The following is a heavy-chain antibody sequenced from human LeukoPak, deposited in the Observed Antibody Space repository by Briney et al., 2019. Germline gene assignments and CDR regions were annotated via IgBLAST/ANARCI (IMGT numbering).Heavy chain of an antibody. CDR3: ARVTLYCSSTSCLSRGADY. D-gene: IGHD2-2*01. Sequence: GASVKVSCKASGYTFTGYYMHWVRQAPGQGLEWMGWINPNSGGTNYAQKFQGRVTMTRDTSISTAYMELSSLRSDDTAVYYCARVTLYCSSTSCLSRGADYWGQGTLVTVSS. CDR1: GYTFTGYY. V-gene: IGHV1-2*02. J-gene: IGHJ4*02. CDR2: INPNSGGT.